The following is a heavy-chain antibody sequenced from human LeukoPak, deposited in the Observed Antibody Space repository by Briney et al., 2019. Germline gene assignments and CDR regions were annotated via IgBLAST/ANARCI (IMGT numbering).Heavy chain of an antibody. J-gene: IGHJ4*02. CDR1: GGSISSGGYY. V-gene: IGHV4-31*03. Sequence: PSETLSLTCTVSGGSISSGGYYWSWIRQHPRKGLEWIGYIYYSGSTYYNPSLKSRVTISVDTSKNQFSLKLSSVTAADTAVYYCARLYFDSTYYFDYWGQGTLVTVSS. D-gene: IGHD3-9*01. CDR2: IYYSGST. CDR3: ARLYFDSTYYFDY.